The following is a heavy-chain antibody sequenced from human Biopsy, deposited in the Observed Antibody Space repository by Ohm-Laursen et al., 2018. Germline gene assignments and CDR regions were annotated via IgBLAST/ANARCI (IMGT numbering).Heavy chain of an antibody. Sequence: ASVKAFCKASGYDFLDFHIHCARHVPGQGLEWIGHIDPHTGVTKYAQKFLDRITMTGDTSISTAYMDLTRLTSADAGIYYCARPSRGVSRIGFDPWGQGTLVSVSS. CDR3: ARPSRGVSRIGFDP. CDR1: GYDFLDFH. V-gene: IGHV1-2*05. J-gene: IGHJ5*02. CDR2: IDPHTGVT. D-gene: IGHD5/OR15-5a*01.